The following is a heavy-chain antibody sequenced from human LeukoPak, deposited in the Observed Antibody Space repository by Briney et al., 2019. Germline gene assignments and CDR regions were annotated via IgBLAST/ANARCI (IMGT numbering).Heavy chain of an antibody. V-gene: IGHV3-11*04. Sequence: PGGSLRLSCAASGVTFIDYYISWIRQAPGKGLQWVSYIGTGGSITYYADSVKGRFTISRDNAKNSLYLQMNSLRVEDTAVYYCARILEGYHYYMDVWGKGTTVTVSS. J-gene: IGHJ6*03. CDR2: IGTGGSIT. CDR3: ARILEGYHYYMDV. CDR1: GVTFIDYY.